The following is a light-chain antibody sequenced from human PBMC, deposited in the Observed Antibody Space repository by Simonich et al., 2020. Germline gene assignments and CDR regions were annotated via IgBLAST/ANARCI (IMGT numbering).Light chain of an antibody. Sequence: SYELTQPPSVSVSPGQTASITCSGDKLGDKYACWYQQKPGPSPVLVIYHDSKRPSGIPERFSGSNSGNTSTLTISGTQAMDEADYYCQAWDSSTAVVFGGGTKLTVL. J-gene: IGLJ2*01. CDR3: QAWDSSTAVV. CDR2: HDS. V-gene: IGLV3-1*01. CDR1: KLGDKY.